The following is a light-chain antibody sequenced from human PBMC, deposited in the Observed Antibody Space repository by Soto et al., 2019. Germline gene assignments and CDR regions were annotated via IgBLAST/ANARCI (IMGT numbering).Light chain of an antibody. V-gene: IGLV2-14*01. Sequence: QSALTQPASVSGSPGQSITISCTGTSSDAGGYNYVSWYQQHPGKAPKLMINDVSNRPSGVSNRFSGSKSGNTASLTISGLQAEDEADYYCSSYTSSSTVVFGGGTKLTVL. CDR2: DVS. CDR1: SSDAGGYNY. J-gene: IGLJ2*01. CDR3: SSYTSSSTVV.